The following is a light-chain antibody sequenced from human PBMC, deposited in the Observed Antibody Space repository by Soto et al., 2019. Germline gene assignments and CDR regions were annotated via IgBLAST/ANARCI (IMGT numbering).Light chain of an antibody. J-gene: IGLJ1*01. CDR2: GNN. CDR3: AAWDDSLNGDV. V-gene: IGLV1-44*01. Sequence: QSVLTQPPSVSGTPGQRVTLSCSGSSSNIGSNTVNWYQQFPGTAPKLLMYGNNQRPSGVPDRFSGSKSGTSASLGISGLQSEDEADYYCAAWDDSLNGDVFGTGTKVTVL. CDR1: SSNIGSNT.